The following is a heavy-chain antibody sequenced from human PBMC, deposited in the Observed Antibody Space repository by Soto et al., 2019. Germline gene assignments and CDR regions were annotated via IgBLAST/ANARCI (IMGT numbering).Heavy chain of an antibody. J-gene: IGHJ5*02. CDR1: GAALNSGNYY. V-gene: IGHV4-31*03. CDR2: IYVTGAV. Sequence: PSETLSLTCSVSGAALNSGNYYWSWIRQVPGKGLEWIGHIYVTGAVDYNPSLRDRITISQDTSERQFSLNLRLVTAADTAGYYCARLRIATNNYKWFDPWGQTTLVTVST. CDR3: ARLRIATNNYKWFDP. D-gene: IGHD2-21*01.